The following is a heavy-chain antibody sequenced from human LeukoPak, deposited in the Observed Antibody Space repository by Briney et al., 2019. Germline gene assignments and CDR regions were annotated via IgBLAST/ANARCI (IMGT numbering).Heavy chain of an antibody. J-gene: IGHJ4*02. V-gene: IGHV3-9*01. CDR2: ISWNSGSI. CDR1: GFTFDDYA. CDR3: AKRGWYSSSWPRRPFDY. D-gene: IGHD6-13*01. Sequence: SGGSLRLSCAASGFTFDDYAMHWVRQAPGKGLEWVSGISWNSGSIGYADSVKGRFTISRDNAKNSLYLQMNSLRAEDTALYYCAKRGWYSSSWPRRPFDYWGQGTLVTVSS.